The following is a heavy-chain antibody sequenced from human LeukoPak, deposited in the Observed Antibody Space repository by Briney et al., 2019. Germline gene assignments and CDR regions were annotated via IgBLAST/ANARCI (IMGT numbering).Heavy chain of an antibody. V-gene: IGHV3-23*01. Sequence: SGGSLRLSCAASGFTFTHYAMSWVRQTPGKGPQWVSAIGGSGSPTYYADSVRGRFIMSRDNSKNTLFLEMNSLRAEDTALYYCVRGFTYGNFDSWGQGTLVTVSS. D-gene: IGHD5-18*01. CDR2: IGGSGSPT. CDR1: GFTFTHYA. CDR3: VRGFTYGNFDS. J-gene: IGHJ4*02.